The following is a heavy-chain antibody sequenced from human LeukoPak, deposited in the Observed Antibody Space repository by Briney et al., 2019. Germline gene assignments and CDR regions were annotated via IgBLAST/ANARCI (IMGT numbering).Heavy chain of an antibody. V-gene: IGHV4-59*01. CDR2: VDHTGST. J-gene: IGHJ6*03. Sequence: SETLSLTCTVSDDSITMYYWTWIRQPPGKGLEWIGYVDHTGSTNFNPSLNGRVSISGDTSKNLFSLRLRSVTAADTAVYFCARGRVSSSTWYSTYYYYFYMDVWGKGTTVTVSS. D-gene: IGHD1-1*01. CDR1: DDSITMYY. CDR3: ARGRVSSSTWYSTYYYYFYMDV.